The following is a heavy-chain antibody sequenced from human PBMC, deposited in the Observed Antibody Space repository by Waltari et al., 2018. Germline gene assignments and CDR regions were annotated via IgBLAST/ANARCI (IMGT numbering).Heavy chain of an antibody. CDR2: INPNSGGT. Sequence: QVQMVQSGAEVKKPGASVMVSCKASGYTFTGHYLNWARRDPGQGLEWMGRINPNSGGTNYAQKFQGRVTMTRDTSISTAYMELSRLRSDDTAVYYCARDQDERQQDPNNWFDPWGQGTLVTVSS. CDR3: ARDQDERQQDPNNWFDP. CDR1: GYTFTGHY. J-gene: IGHJ5*02. V-gene: IGHV1-2*06. D-gene: IGHD6-13*01.